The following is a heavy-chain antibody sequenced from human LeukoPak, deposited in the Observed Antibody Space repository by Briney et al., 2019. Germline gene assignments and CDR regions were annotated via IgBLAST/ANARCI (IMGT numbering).Heavy chain of an antibody. CDR3: ARYIISMVRGMDY. CDR1: GASISSNNYY. CDR2: IHYSGST. V-gene: IGHV4-31*03. Sequence: SGTLSLTCTVSGASISSNNYYWTWIRQHPEKGLEWIGYIHYSGSTSYNPPLESRLTISLDTSENQFSLKLSSVTAADTAVYYCARYIISMVRGMDYWGQGTLVTVSS. D-gene: IGHD3-10*01. J-gene: IGHJ4*02.